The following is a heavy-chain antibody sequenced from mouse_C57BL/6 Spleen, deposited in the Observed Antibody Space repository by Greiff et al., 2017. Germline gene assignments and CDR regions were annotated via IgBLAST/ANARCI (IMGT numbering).Heavy chain of an antibody. CDR3: ARWDDNSYFDY. CDR1: GYTFTDYY. J-gene: IGHJ2*01. Sequence: VQLKDSGPELVKPGASVKISCKASGYTFTDYYMNWVKQSHGKSLEWIGDINPNNGGTSYNQKFKGKATLTVDKSSSTAYMELRSLTSEDSAVYYCARWDDNSYFDYWGQGTTLTVSS. V-gene: IGHV1-26*01. CDR2: INPNNGGT. D-gene: IGHD4-1*01.